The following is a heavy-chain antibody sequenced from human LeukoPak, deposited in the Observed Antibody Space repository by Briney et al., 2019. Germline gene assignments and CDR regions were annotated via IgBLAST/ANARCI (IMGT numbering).Heavy chain of an antibody. J-gene: IGHJ4*02. D-gene: IGHD2-2*01. CDR2: IYHSGST. CDR1: GGSISSSNW. V-gene: IGHV4-4*02. CDR3: ARDRPRGCSSTSCYYV. Sequence: SETLSLTCAVSGGSISSSNWWSWVRQPPGKGLEWIGEIYHSGSTNYNPSLKSRVTISVDKSKNQFSLKLSSVTAADTAVYYCARDRPRGCSSTSCYYVWGQGTLVTVSS.